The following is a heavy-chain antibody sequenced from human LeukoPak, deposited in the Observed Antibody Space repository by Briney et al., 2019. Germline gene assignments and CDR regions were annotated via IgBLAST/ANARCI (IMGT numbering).Heavy chain of an antibody. CDR3: ATGSGSSGYYFGKYCFDY. J-gene: IGHJ4*02. D-gene: IGHD3-22*01. V-gene: IGHV4-4*07. Sequence: KSSETLSLTCTVSGGSISSYYWSWIRQPAGKGLEWIGRIYTSGSTNYNPSLKSRVTTSVDTSKNQFSLKLSSVTAADTAVYYCATGSGSSGYYFGKYCFDYWGQGTLVTVSS. CDR2: IYTSGST. CDR1: GGSISSYY.